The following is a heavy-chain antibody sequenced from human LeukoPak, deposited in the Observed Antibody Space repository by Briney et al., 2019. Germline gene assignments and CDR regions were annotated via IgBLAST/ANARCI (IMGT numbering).Heavy chain of an antibody. CDR2: IYYSGST. CDR1: GASIRSNNYY. J-gene: IGHJ5*02. V-gene: IGHV4-39*01. D-gene: IGHD2-21*01. CDR3: ARRYCGGNRCFSP. Sequence: PSETLSLTCTVSGASIRSNNYYWGWIRQPPGEGLVWIGSIYYSGSTYYNPSLKSRVTISADTSKNQFSLKVSSVTAADTAVYYCARRYCGGNRCFSPWGQRTLVTVSS.